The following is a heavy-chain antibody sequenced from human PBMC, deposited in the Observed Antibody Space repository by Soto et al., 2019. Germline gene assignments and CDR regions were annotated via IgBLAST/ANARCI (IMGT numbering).Heavy chain of an antibody. J-gene: IGHJ4*02. CDR1: GYTFTSYD. CDR3: ARGRLVAGTVDS. D-gene: IGHD1-7*01. CDR2: MNPTTGST. Sequence: QVQLVQSGAEVKKPGASVKVACKASGYTFTSYDIKWLRQATGQGLEWMGWMNPTTGSTGFAQKFQGRVTMISNTAISAAYLVLSSLTSEATAVYYCARGRLVAGTVDSWGQGTLVTVSS. V-gene: IGHV1-8*01.